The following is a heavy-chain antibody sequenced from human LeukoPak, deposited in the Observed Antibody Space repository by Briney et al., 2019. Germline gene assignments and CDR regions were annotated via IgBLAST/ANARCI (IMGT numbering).Heavy chain of an antibody. CDR3: ARAVGYFDWLPLFDY. CDR1: GYSIRSGFY. CDR2: IYHSGIT. J-gene: IGHJ4*02. V-gene: IGHV4-38-2*02. Sequence: SETLSLTCTVSGYSIRSGFYWGWIRQPPGKGLEWIGNIYHSGITYYTPSLKSRVAISVDTSKNQFYLKLSSVTAADTAVYYCARAVGYFDWLPLFDYWGQGTLVTVSS. D-gene: IGHD3-9*01.